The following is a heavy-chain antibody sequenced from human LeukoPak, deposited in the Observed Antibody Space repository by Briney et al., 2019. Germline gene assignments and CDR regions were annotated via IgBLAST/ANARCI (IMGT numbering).Heavy chain of an antibody. V-gene: IGHV1-18*01. D-gene: IGHD3-22*01. Sequence: EASVTVSCKASGYTFTSYGISWVRQAPGQGLEWMGWISAYNGNTNYAQKLQGRVTMTTDTSTSTAYMELRSLRPDDTAVYYCARDPMYYYDSSGQNLDYWGQGTLVTVSS. CDR3: ARDPMYYYDSSGQNLDY. CDR2: ISAYNGNT. J-gene: IGHJ4*02. CDR1: GYTFTSYG.